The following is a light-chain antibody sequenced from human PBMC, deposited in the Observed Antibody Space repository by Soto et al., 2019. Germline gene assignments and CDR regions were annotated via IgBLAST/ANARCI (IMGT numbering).Light chain of an antibody. CDR2: AVT. CDR1: SSDVGGYNY. Sequence: QSAPTQPRSVSGSPGQSVTISCPGTSSDVGGYNYVSWYQQHPGKAPELMIYAVTQRPSGVPDRFSGSKSGNTASLTISGLQVEDEADYYCCSYAGSFVYVFGIGTKVTVL. CDR3: CSYAGSFVYV. V-gene: IGLV2-11*01. J-gene: IGLJ1*01.